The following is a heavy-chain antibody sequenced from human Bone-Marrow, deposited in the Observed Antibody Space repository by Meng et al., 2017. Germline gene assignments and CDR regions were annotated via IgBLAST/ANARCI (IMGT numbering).Heavy chain of an antibody. CDR3: ARTYYYDSSGYPVRYYYGMDV. Sequence: ASVKVSCKASGYTFTDYYIHWVRQAPGQGLEWMGWVNPIDGHTKYAQKFQGRVTMTTDTSTSTAYMELRCLRSDDTAVYYCARTYYYDSSGYPVRYYYGMDVWGQGTTVTVSS. D-gene: IGHD3-22*01. J-gene: IGHJ6*02. V-gene: IGHV1-2*02. CDR2: VNPIDGHT. CDR1: GYTFTDYY.